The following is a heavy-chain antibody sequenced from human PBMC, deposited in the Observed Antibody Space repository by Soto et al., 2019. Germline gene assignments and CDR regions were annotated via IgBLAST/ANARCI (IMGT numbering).Heavy chain of an antibody. Sequence: QVQLVQSGAEEKKTGASVKVSCKASGYTFTSYAMHWVRQAPGQRLEWMGWINAGNGNTKYSQKFQGRVTITRDTAASTAYMELSSLRSEDTAVYYCARAVAVPADFDYWGQGTLVTVSS. D-gene: IGHD6-19*01. CDR2: INAGNGNT. CDR3: ARAVAVPADFDY. V-gene: IGHV1-3*05. J-gene: IGHJ4*02. CDR1: GYTFTSYA.